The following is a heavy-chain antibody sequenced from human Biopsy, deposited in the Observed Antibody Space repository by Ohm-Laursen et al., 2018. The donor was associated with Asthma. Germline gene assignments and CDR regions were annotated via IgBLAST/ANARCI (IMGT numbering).Heavy chain of an antibody. Sequence: RSLRLSCTASGFTFSSYGMHWVRQAPGKGLEWVAVISYDGSNKYYADSVKGRFTISRDNSESTLYLQMNNLRREDTAVYYCAKERYYDFWSGYPIWGQGTMVTVSS. J-gene: IGHJ3*02. CDR3: AKERYYDFWSGYPI. CDR1: GFTFSSYG. V-gene: IGHV3-30*18. D-gene: IGHD3-3*01. CDR2: ISYDGSNK.